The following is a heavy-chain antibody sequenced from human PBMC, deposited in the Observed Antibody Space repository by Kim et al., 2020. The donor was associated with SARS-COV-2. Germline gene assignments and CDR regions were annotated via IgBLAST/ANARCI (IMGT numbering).Heavy chain of an antibody. J-gene: IGHJ2*01. Sequence: GGSLRLSCEASGFTFSKSDMTWVRQAPGKGLEWVATISGNGGSTYYADSVKDRFTISRDNSKATLSLQMYSLRAEDTALYYCARVGSGRYYLISFFYFDL. D-gene: IGHD3-10*01. CDR1: GFTFSKSD. V-gene: IGHV3-23*01. CDR2: ISGNGGST. CDR3: ARVGSGRYYLISFFYFDL.